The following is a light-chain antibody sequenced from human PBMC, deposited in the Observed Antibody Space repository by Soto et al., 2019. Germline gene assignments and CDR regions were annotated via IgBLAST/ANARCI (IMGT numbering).Light chain of an antibody. J-gene: IGKJ1*01. CDR2: DAS. V-gene: IGKV3-15*01. CDR3: QQYNNWPRT. CDR1: QSVSSN. Sequence: EIEMTQSPSTLSVSPGERATISCRASQSVSSNLAWYQQKPGQAPRLLIYDASTRATGIPARFSGSGSGTEFTLTISSLQSEDSAVYYCQQYNNWPRTFGQGTKVEIK.